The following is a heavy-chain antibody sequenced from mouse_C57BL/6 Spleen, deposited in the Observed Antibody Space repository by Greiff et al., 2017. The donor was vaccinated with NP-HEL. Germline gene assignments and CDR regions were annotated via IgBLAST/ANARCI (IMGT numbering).Heavy chain of an antibody. D-gene: IGHD2-13*01. V-gene: IGHV1-52*01. CDR1: GYTFTSYW. CDR3: ARSDDYVAWFAY. J-gene: IGHJ3*01. CDR2: IHPSDSET. Sequence: QVQLQQPGAELVRPGSSVKLSCKASGYTFTSYWMHWVKQRPIQGLEWIGNIHPSDSETNYNQKFKNKATLTVDKPSSTAYMQLSSLTSEDSAVYYCARSDDYVAWFAYWGQGTLVTVSA.